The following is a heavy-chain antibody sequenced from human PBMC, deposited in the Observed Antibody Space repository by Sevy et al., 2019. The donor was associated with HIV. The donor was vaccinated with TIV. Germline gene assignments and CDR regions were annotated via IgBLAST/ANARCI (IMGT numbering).Heavy chain of an antibody. CDR3: AKDLGSGSYSDYYYYYGMDV. J-gene: IGHJ6*02. CDR1: GFTFSSYG. V-gene: IGHV3-30*18. CDR2: ISYDGSNK. Sequence: GGSLRLSCAASGFTFSSYGMHWVRQAPGKGLEWVAVISYDGSNKYYADSVKGRFTISRDNSKNTLYLKMNSLRAEDTAVYYCAKDLGSGSYSDYYYYYGMDVWGQGTTVTVSS. D-gene: IGHD1-26*01.